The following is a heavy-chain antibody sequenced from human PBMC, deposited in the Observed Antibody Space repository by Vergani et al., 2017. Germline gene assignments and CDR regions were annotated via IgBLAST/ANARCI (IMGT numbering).Heavy chain of an antibody. D-gene: IGHD3-10*01. Sequence: VHLVESGGGVVQPGRSLRLSCAASGFTFGSFGMNWVRQAPGKGLEWVSSISSSSSYIYYADSVKGRFTISRDNAKNSLYLQMNSLRAEDTAVYYCARDPMMVRGVIITYFDYWGQGTLVTVSS. V-gene: IGHV3-21*01. CDR3: ARDPMMVRGVIITYFDY. J-gene: IGHJ4*02. CDR2: ISSSSSYI. CDR1: GFTFGSFG.